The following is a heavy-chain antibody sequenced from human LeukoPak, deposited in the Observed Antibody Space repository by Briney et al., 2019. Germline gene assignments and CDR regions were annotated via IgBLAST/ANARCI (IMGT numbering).Heavy chain of an antibody. V-gene: IGHV1-18*01. CDR1: GYTFTSYG. CDR2: ISAYNGNT. J-gene: IGHJ3*02. D-gene: IGHD3-22*01. CDR3: AKCSLRYYDSSPYAFDI. Sequence: ASVKVSCKASGYTFTSYGISWVRQAPGQGLEWMGRISAYNGNTNYAQKLQGRVTMTTDTSTSTAYMELRSLRSDDTAVYYCAKCSLRYYDSSPYAFDIWGQGTMVTVSS.